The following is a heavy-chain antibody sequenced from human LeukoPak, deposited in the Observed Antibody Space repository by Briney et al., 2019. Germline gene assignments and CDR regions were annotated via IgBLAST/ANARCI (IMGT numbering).Heavy chain of an antibody. J-gene: IGHJ4*02. V-gene: IGHV1-8*01. D-gene: IGHD3-3*01. Sequence: WASVKVSCEASGYTFTSYDINWVRQATGQGLEWMGWMNPNSGNTGYAQKFQGRVTMTRNTSISTAYMELSSLRSQATAVYYCARVNKYYDFWSGYSRDLDYWGQGTLVTVSS. CDR2: MNPNSGNT. CDR3: ARVNKYYDFWSGYSRDLDY. CDR1: GYTFTSYD.